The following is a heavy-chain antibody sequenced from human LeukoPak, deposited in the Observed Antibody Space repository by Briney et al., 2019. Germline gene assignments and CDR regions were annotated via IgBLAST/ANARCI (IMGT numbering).Heavy chain of an antibody. Sequence: PGGSLRLSCAASGFTFSIYWMNWVRQAPGKGLEWVANIKQDGSEKYYVDSVKGRFTISRDNAKNSLYLQMNSLRAEDTDVYYCAKEGAYPIVTYDSWGQGTLVTVSS. J-gene: IGHJ5*01. CDR1: GFTFSIYW. V-gene: IGHV3-7*01. D-gene: IGHD4-11*01. CDR3: AKEGAYPIVTYDS. CDR2: IKQDGSEK.